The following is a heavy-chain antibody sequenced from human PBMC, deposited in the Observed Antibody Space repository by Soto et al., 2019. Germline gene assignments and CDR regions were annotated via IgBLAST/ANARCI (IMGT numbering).Heavy chain of an antibody. CDR3: AKGSGYSYEKFCFDS. CDR1: GFTFSDYA. D-gene: IGHD5-18*01. CDR2: VSGGGATT. V-gene: IGHV3-23*01. J-gene: IGHJ4*02. Sequence: GGSLRLSCAASGFTFSDYAMNWVRQAPGKGLEWVSTVSGGGATTYYADSVKGRFTISRDNFKSTLYLQMNSLRAEDTAIYYCAKGSGYSYEKFCFDSWGQGTQVTVSS.